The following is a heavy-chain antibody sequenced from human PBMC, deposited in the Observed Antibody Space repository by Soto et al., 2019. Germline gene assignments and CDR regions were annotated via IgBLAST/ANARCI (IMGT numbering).Heavy chain of an antibody. D-gene: IGHD6-13*01. J-gene: IGHJ6*02. Sequence: PSETLSLTCTVSGGSISSSSYYWGWIRQPPGKGLEWIGSIYYSGSTYYNPSLKSRVTISVDTSKNQFSLKLSSVTAADTAVYYCARQVIAAAGRFGDYYYYGTDVWGQGTTVTVSS. V-gene: IGHV4-39*01. CDR1: GGSISSSSYY. CDR2: IYYSGST. CDR3: ARQVIAAAGRFGDYYYYGTDV.